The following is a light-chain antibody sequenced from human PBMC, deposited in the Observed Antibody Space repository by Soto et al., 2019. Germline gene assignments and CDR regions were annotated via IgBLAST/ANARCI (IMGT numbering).Light chain of an antibody. CDR1: SSNIGSNT. CDR2: NSS. J-gene: IGLJ2*01. CDR3: AAWDDSLNGVV. Sequence: QSVLTQPASVSGTPGQRVTISCFGSSSNIGSNTVNWYQQLPGTAPKLLMYNSSQRPSGVPDRFSGSKSGTSASLAISGLQSEDEADYYCAAWDDSLNGVVFGGGTKLTVL. V-gene: IGLV1-44*01.